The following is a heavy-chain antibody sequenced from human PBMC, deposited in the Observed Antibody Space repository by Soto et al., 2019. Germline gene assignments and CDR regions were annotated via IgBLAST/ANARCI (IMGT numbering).Heavy chain of an antibody. CDR1: GYSISSGYY. J-gene: IGHJ6*02. D-gene: IGHD2-2*02. Sequence: SETLSLTCAVSGYSISSGYYWGWIRQPPGKGLEWIGTIYYSGSAYYNPSLKSRVTISVDTSKNQFSLKLSSVTAADTAVYYCARVGCSSTSCYSDYYYGMDVWGQGTTVTVSS. CDR2: IYYSGSA. V-gene: IGHV4-38-2*01. CDR3: ARVGCSSTSCYSDYYYGMDV.